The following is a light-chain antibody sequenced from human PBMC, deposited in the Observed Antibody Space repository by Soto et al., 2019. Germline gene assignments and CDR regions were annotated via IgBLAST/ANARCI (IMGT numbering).Light chain of an antibody. Sequence: PGERVTLSCRASQSVSSSYLTWYQQKPGQAPRLLIYGASTRATSIPARFSGSGSGTDFTLTISSLQPEDFAVYYCQQYGRSPPFTFGQGTKVEIK. CDR1: QSVSSSY. CDR3: QQYGRSPPFT. J-gene: IGKJ2*01. V-gene: IGKV3-20*01. CDR2: GAS.